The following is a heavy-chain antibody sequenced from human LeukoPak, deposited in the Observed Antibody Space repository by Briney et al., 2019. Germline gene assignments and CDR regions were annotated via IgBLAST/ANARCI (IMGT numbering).Heavy chain of an antibody. CDR1: GYTFTRYY. V-gene: IGHV1-46*01. CDR2: INPSGGST. CDR3: ARESLLTGSSEY. J-gene: IGHJ4*02. Sequence: ASVKVSCKASGYTFTRYYMHWVRQAPGQGLEWMGLINPSGGSTVLVQKFQGRVTMTSDTSTSTVYLEVSSLRSEDTAVYYCARESLLTGSSEYWGQGTVVTVSS. D-gene: IGHD1-1*01.